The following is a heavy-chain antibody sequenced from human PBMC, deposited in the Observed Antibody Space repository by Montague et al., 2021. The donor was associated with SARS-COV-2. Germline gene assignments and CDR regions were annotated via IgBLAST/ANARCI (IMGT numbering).Heavy chain of an antibody. Sequence: SETLSLTCTVYGGSTASHYWNWIRRSPGKRPEWIGYVYYHGDTKYNPSLQSRVTISIDTSENQFSLRLNSVTAADTAVYFCARGWAFDPWGQGRLGAVSS. J-gene: IGHJ3*01. CDR3: ARGWAFDP. CDR1: GGSTASHY. D-gene: IGHD6-19*01. CDR2: VYYHGDT. V-gene: IGHV4-59*08.